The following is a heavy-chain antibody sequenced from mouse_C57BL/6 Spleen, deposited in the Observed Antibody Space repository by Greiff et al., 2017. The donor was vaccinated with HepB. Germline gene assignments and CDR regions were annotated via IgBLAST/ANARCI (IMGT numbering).Heavy chain of an antibody. J-gene: IGHJ2*01. V-gene: IGHV5-4*01. CDR2: ISDGGSYT. CDR3: ARDTTPIYYYGSSHFDY. D-gene: IGHD1-1*01. Sequence: EVQLVESGGGLVKPGGSLKLSCAASGFTFSSYAMSWVRQTPEKRLEWVATISDGGSYTYYPDNVKGRFTISRDNAKNNLYLQMSHLKSEDTAMYYCARDTTPIYYYGSSHFDYWGQGTTLTVSS. CDR1: GFTFSSYA.